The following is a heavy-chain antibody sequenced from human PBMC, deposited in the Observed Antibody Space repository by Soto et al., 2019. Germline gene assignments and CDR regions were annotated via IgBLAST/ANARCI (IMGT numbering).Heavy chain of an antibody. CDR2: ISAYNGNT. CDR1: GYTFTSYG. J-gene: IGHJ5*02. D-gene: IGHD5-18*01. CDR3: ARSPHVDTDLVTPPGWLDP. V-gene: IGHV1-18*01. Sequence: ASVKVSCKASGYTFTSYGISWVRQAPGQGLEWMGWISAYNGNTNYAQKLQGRVTMTTDTSTSTAYMELRSLRSDDTAVYYCARSPHVDTDLVTPPGWLDPCGQGPLVPVYS.